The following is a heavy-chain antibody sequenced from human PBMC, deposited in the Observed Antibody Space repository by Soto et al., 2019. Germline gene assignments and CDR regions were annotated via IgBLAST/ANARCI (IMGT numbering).Heavy chain of an antibody. CDR1: GFTFSSYG. Sequence: PGGSLRLSCAASGFTFSSYGMTWVRQAPGKGLEWVSFSSATGAGTYYADSVKGRFTISRDNSKNTLYLQMTSLRGGDTAVYYCAKDRRAGGNYGFYSDFWGQGALVTVSS. D-gene: IGHD1-7*01. CDR2: SSATGAGT. V-gene: IGHV3-23*01. J-gene: IGHJ4*02. CDR3: AKDRRAGGNYGFYSDF.